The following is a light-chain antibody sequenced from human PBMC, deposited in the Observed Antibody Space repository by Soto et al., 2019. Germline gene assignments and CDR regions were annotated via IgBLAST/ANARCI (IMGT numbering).Light chain of an antibody. J-gene: IGKJ5*01. CDR1: LSVSGD. Sequence: EIGLKQSPATLSLSPGERATLSCRASLSVSGDLGWYRQKPGQAPRLLIYRAFTRATGIPARFSGSGFGTDFTLTISSLQSEDFAVYYCQHFKSFPITFGQGRRPET. CDR2: RAF. CDR3: QHFKSFPIT. V-gene: IGKV3-15*01.